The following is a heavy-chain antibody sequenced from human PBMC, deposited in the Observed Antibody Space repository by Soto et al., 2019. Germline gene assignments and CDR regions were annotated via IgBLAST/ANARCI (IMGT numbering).Heavy chain of an antibody. CDR3: AKDLEAQQLFYYYYGMDV. J-gene: IGHJ6*02. CDR2: ISYDGSNK. D-gene: IGHD6-13*01. Sequence: VAVISYDGSNKYYADSVKGRFTISRDNSKNTLYLQMNSLRAVDTAVYYCAKDLEAQQLFYYYYGMDVWGQGTTVTVSS. V-gene: IGHV3-30*18.